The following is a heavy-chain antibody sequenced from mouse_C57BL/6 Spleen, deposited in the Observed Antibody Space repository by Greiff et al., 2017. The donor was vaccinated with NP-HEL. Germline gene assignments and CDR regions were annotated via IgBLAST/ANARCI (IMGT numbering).Heavy chain of an antibody. CDR1: GFTFTDYY. D-gene: IGHD2-4*01. V-gene: IGHV7-3*01. CDR3: AISSFYYDNDEFAY. Sequence: EVKLVESGGGLVQPGGSLSLSCAASGFTFTDYYMSWVRQPPGKALEWLGFIRNKANGYNTEYSASMKGRFTISSDKSQSILYLQMNALRAENSATYYVAISSFYYDNDEFAYWGQGTLVTVSA. J-gene: IGHJ3*01. CDR2: IRNKANGYNT.